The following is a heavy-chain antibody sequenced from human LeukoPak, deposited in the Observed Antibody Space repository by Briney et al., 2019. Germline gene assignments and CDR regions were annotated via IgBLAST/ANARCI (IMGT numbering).Heavy chain of an antibody. J-gene: IGHJ4*02. CDR3: ASQMGYQLQGVLDY. CDR2: ISYDGSNK. Sequence: GGSLRLSCAASGFTFSSYAMHWVRQAPGKGLEWVAVISYDGSNKYYADSVKGRFTISRDNSKNTLYLQMNSLRAEDTAVYYCASQMGYQLQGVLDYWGQGTLVTVSS. D-gene: IGHD2-2*01. CDR1: GFTFSSYA. V-gene: IGHV3-30-3*01.